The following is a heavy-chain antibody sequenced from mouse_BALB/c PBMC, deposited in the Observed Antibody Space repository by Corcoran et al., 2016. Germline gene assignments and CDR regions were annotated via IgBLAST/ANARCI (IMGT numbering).Heavy chain of an antibody. J-gene: IGHJ2*01. CDR3: AKTARATDYFHY. CDR1: GSSFPSYY. Sequence: QVQLQTSGPELVKPGASVTISCKASGSSFPSYYIPCVKQRPGLGLEWLGWIFPGSGNTKYNEKLKGKATLRADTTSSTAYMQLSSLTSEDSAVYFVAKTARATDYFHYWGQGTTLTVSA. D-gene: IGHD3-2*01. CDR2: IFPGSGNT. V-gene: IGHV1-66*01.